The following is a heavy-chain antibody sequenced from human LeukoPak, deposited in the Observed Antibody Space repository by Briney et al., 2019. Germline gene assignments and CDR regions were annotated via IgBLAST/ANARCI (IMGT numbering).Heavy chain of an antibody. J-gene: IGHJ4*02. V-gene: IGHV4-61*10. CDR2: IYHSGST. D-gene: IGHD5-12*01. Sequence: SETLSLTCTVSGDSISSGDYYWSWIRQPAGKGLEWIGYIYHSGSTKYNPSLKSRVTISVDTSKNQFSLKMSSVTAADTAVYYCARDGYSGNDGLWGQGTLVTVSS. CDR1: GDSISSGDYY. CDR3: ARDGYSGNDGL.